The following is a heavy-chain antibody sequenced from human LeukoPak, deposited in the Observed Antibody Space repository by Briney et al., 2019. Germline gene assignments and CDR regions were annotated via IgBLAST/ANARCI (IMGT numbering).Heavy chain of an antibody. Sequence: SETLSLTCTVSGGSIRGSSYFWAWIRQPPGRGLEWIGNIYFSGSTYYNPSLRSRVTISVDTSKNQFSLKLSSVTAADTAVYYCASHCSGGSCYSGAYWGQGTLVTVSS. J-gene: IGHJ4*02. CDR2: IYFSGST. V-gene: IGHV4-39*01. CDR1: GGSIRGSSYF. D-gene: IGHD2-15*01. CDR3: ASHCSGGSCYSGAY.